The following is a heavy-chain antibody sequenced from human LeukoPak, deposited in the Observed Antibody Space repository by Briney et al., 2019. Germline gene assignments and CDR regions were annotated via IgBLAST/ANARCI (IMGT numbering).Heavy chain of an antibody. CDR1: GGSISSYY. CDR2: IYYSGST. V-gene: IGHV4-59*01. Sequence: PSETLSLTCTVSGGSISSYYWSWIRQPPGKGLEWIGYIYYSGSTTYNPSLKSRVTISVDTSKNQFSLKLRSVTAADTAVYYCAGWLGSRLNWFDPWGEGALVTVSS. D-gene: IGHD5-12*01. CDR3: AGWLGSRLNWFDP. J-gene: IGHJ5*02.